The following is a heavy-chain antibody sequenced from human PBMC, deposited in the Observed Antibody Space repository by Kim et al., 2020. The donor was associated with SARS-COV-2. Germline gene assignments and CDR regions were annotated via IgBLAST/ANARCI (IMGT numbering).Heavy chain of an antibody. CDR2: INPSGGST. CDR3: ARDGFPVEEKITMVRGALSNWFDP. J-gene: IGHJ5*02. D-gene: IGHD3-10*01. CDR1: GYTFTSYY. Sequence: ASVKVSCKASGYTFTSYYMHWVRQAPGQGLEWMGIINPSGGSTSYAQKFQGRVTMTRDTSTSTVYMELSSLRSEDTAVYYCARDGFPVEEKITMVRGALSNWFDPWGQGTLVTVSS. V-gene: IGHV1-46*01.